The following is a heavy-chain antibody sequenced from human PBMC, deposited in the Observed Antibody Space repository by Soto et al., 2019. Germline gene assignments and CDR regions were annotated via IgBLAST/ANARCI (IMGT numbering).Heavy chain of an antibody. CDR3: ARDRNSYYDSSGYYSDWFDP. J-gene: IGHJ5*02. Sequence: PGGSLRLSCAASGFTFSSYSMNWVRQAPGKGLEWVSSISSSSSYIYYADSVKGRFTISRDNAKNSLYLQMNSLRAEDTAVYYCARDRNSYYDSSGYYSDWFDPWGQGTLVTVSS. CDR1: GFTFSSYS. D-gene: IGHD3-22*01. V-gene: IGHV3-21*01. CDR2: ISSSSSYI.